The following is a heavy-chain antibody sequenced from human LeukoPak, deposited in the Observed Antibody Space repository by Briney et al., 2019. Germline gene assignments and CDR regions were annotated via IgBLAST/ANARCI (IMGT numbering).Heavy chain of an antibody. V-gene: IGHV1-46*01. J-gene: IGHJ6*02. CDR2: INPSGGGT. CDR3: ARDLYDPYYYYYGMDV. CDR1: GYTFTSYY. D-gene: IGHD5/OR15-5a*01. Sequence: ASVKVSCKASGYTFTSYYMHWVRQAPEQGLEWMGIINPSGGGTSYAQKFQGRVTMTRDTSTSTVYMELSSLRSEDTAVYYCARDLYDPYYYYYGMDVWGQGTTVTVSS.